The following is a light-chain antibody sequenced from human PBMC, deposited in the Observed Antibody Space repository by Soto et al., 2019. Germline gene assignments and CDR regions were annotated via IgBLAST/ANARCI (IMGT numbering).Light chain of an antibody. Sequence: QSALTQPPSVSGSPGQSVTISCTGTSSDVGGYNRVSWYQQPPGKAPKLLIYDVSNRPSGGSTRFSGSKSGNTVSLTISGLQAEDEADYYCTSYATGSAYVFGPGTKLTVL. J-gene: IGLJ1*01. CDR1: SSDVGGYNR. V-gene: IGLV2-18*02. CDR3: TSYATGSAYV. CDR2: DVS.